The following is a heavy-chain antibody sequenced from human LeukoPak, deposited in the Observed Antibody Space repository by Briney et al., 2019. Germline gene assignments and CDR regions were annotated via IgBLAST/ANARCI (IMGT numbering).Heavy chain of an antibody. CDR3: ARGEEYYYDSSGSPGGWFDP. Sequence: GGSLRLSCAASGFTFSSYSMNWVRQAPGKGLEWVSYISSSSSPIYYADSVKGRFTISRDNAKNSLYLQMNSLRAEDTAVYYCARGEEYYYDSSGSPGGWFDPWGQGTLVTVSS. CDR2: ISSSSSPI. CDR1: GFTFSSYS. V-gene: IGHV3-48*04. J-gene: IGHJ5*02. D-gene: IGHD3-22*01.